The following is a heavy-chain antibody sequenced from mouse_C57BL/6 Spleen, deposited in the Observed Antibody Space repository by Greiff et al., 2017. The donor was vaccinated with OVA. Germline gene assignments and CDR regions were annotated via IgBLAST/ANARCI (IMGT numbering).Heavy chain of an antibody. J-gene: IGHJ2*01. CDR2: IDPSDSYT. Sequence: QVQLQQPGAELVRPGTSVKLSCKASGYTFTSYWMHWVKQRPGQGLEWIGVIDPSDSYTNYNQKFKGKATLTEDTSSSTAYMQLSSLTSEDSAVYYCAPITTVVHYWGQGTTLTVSS. CDR3: APITTVVHY. CDR1: GYTFTSYW. V-gene: IGHV1-59*01. D-gene: IGHD1-1*01.